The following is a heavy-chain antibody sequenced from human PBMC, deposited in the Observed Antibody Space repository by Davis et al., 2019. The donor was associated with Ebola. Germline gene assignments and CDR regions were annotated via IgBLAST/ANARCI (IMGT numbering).Heavy chain of an antibody. CDR2: IRYDGSNK. J-gene: IGHJ6*02. CDR3: AKAPTVVAGTGYYYGLDV. V-gene: IGHV3-30*02. CDR1: GFTFSSYW. D-gene: IGHD6-19*01. Sequence: PGGSLRLSCAASGFTFSSYWMSWVRQAPGKGLEWVAFIRYDGSNKYYADSVKGRFTISRDNSKNTLYLQMNSLRAEDTAVYYCAKAPTVVAGTGYYYGLDVWGQGTTVTVSS.